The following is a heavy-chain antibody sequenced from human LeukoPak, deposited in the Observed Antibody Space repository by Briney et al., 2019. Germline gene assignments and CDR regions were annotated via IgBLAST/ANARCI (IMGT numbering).Heavy chain of an antibody. D-gene: IGHD3-3*01. Sequence: GASVNVSCKASGYTFTSYDINWVRQATGQGLEWIGWMNANRGNTVYAQKFEGRVTMARNTSISTAYMELSSLRSQDTSVYYCASAPIWEWTDNDAFDIWRQGTMVTVS. CDR1: GYTFTSYD. CDR2: MNANRGNT. CDR3: ASAPIWEWTDNDAFDI. J-gene: IGHJ3*02. V-gene: IGHV1-8*01.